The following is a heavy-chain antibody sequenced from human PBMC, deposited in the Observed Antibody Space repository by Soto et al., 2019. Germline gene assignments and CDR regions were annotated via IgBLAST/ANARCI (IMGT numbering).Heavy chain of an antibody. CDR3: ARAHNTIFGGVIITNWFDP. D-gene: IGHD3-3*01. V-gene: IGHV4-31*03. J-gene: IGHJ5*02. CDR2: IYYSGST. CDR1: GGSISSGGYY. Sequence: SETLSLTCTVSGGSISSGGYYWSWIRHHPGKGLEWIGYIYYSGSTYYNPSLKSRVTISVDTSKNQFSLKLSSVTAADTAVYYCARAHNTIFGGVIITNWFDPWGQGTLVTVSS.